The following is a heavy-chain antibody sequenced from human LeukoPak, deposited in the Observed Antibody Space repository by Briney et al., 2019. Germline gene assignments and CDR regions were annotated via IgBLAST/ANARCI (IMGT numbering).Heavy chain of an antibody. Sequence: PGGSLRLSCKASGLTFGDYGFNWVRQAPGKGLEWVGFVRNKGFEGAEEYAASVKGRFTISRDELKSTVYLQMNSLNTEDTAVYYCTRFPFGGTYYNPDYYHYYMDVWGEGTTVTVSS. J-gene: IGHJ6*03. CDR2: VRNKGFEGAE. CDR1: GLTFGDYG. CDR3: TRFPFGGTYYNPDYYHYYMDV. D-gene: IGHD3-10*01. V-gene: IGHV3-49*04.